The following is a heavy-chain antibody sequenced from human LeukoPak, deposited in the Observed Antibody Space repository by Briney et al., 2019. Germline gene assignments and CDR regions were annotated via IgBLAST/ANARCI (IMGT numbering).Heavy chain of an antibody. CDR1: GYSISSGYY. D-gene: IGHD7-27*01. J-gene: IGHJ4*02. Sequence: SETLSLTCSVSGYSISSGYYWGWIRQPPGKGLEWIGSVFHSGITYYKPSLKSRVTISADTSQNQFSLKLSSVTAADTAVYYCASRKLGNDYWGQGTLVTVSS. V-gene: IGHV4-38-2*02. CDR2: VFHSGIT. CDR3: ASRKLGNDY.